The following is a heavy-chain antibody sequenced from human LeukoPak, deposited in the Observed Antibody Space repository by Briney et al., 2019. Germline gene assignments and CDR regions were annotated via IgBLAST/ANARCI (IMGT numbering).Heavy chain of an antibody. CDR1: GFALSSHW. D-gene: IGHD2-15*01. Sequence: GGSLRLSGAASGFALSSHWMTWVRQVPGRGPEWVANVNRDGSETYYLDSVKGRFTISKDNAKNSLYLQMNSLRAEDTAVYYCARGSRIVVVVAATSWFDPWGQGTLVTVSS. J-gene: IGHJ5*02. V-gene: IGHV3-7*04. CDR2: VNRDGSET. CDR3: ARGSRIVVVVAATSWFDP.